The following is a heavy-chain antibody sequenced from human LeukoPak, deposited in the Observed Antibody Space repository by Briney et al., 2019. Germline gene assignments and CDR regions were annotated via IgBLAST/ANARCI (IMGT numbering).Heavy chain of an antibody. CDR2: INPNSGGT. V-gene: IGHV1-2*02. J-gene: IGHJ4*02. CDR1: GYTFTGYY. Sequence: ASVKVSCKASGYTFTGYYMHWVRQAPGQGLEWMGWINPNSGGTNYAQKFQGRVTMTRDTSISTAYMELSRLRSDDTAVYYCARAPRSIAARLPYFDYWGQGTLVTVSS. CDR3: ARAPRSIAARLPYFDY. D-gene: IGHD6-6*01.